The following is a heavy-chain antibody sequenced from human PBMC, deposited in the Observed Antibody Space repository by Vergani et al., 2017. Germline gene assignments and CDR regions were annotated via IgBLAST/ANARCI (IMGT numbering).Heavy chain of an antibody. V-gene: IGHV5-51*01. CDR1: EYSFGNYW. CDR2: IYPADSDT. CDR3: ARHTTYTDS. Sequence: EVELVQSGPEMRKPGASLKISCKGSEYSFGNYWIGWVRQMPGKGLEWMGIIYPADSDTRYSPSFQGQVTISVDTSISTASLQWDSLKASDTALYYCARHTTYTDSWGQGTLVTVSS. J-gene: IGHJ4*02. D-gene: IGHD1-1*01.